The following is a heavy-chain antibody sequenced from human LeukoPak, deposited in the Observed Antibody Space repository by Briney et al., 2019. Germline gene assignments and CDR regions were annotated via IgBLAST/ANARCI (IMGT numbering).Heavy chain of an antibody. D-gene: IGHD6-19*01. Sequence: ASVKVSCKASGYTFTSYGISWVRQAPGQGLEWMGWISAYNGNTNYAQKLQGRVTMTTDTSTSTAYMELRSLRSEDTAVYYCARGRGSGHKENWFDPWGQGTLVTVSS. J-gene: IGHJ5*02. CDR3: ARGRGSGHKENWFDP. CDR1: GYTFTSYG. CDR2: ISAYNGNT. V-gene: IGHV1-18*01.